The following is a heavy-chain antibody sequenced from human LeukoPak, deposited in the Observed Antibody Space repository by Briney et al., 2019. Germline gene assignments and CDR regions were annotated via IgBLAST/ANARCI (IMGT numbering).Heavy chain of an antibody. CDR1: GFTVSSNY. D-gene: IGHD3-10*01. CDR3: ANGPTYSSASGSFTAFDY. J-gene: IGHJ4*02. V-gene: IGHV3-23*01. CDR2: ISGSGGST. Sequence: GGSPRLSCAVSGFTVSSNYMSWVRQAPGKGLEWVSAISGSGGSTYYADSVKGRFTISRDNSKNTLYLQMNSLRAEDTAVYYCANGPTYSSASGSFTAFDYWGQGTLVTVSS.